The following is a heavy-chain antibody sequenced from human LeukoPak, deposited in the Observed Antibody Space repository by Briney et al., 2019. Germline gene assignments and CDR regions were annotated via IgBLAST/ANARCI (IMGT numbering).Heavy chain of an antibody. CDR1: GYSFTNYW. J-gene: IGHJ4*02. V-gene: IGHV5-51*01. D-gene: IGHD6-19*01. CDR2: IYPGDSDT. Sequence: GESLKISCKGSGYSFTNYWIGWVRQMPGKGLEWMGIIYPGDSDTRYSPSFQGQVTISADKSISTAYLQWSSLKASDTAMYYCARHSSGGWYVGPFDYWGQGTLVTVSS. CDR3: ARHSSGGWYVGPFDY.